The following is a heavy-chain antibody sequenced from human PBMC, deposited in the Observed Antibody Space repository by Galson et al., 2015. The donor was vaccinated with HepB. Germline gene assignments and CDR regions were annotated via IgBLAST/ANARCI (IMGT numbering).Heavy chain of an antibody. D-gene: IGHD4-23*01. CDR2: ISYDGSNK. CDR3: AKEVSYGGNRPTDY. Sequence: SLRLSCAASGFTFSSYGMHWVRQAPGKGLEWVAVISYDGSNKYYADSVKGRFTISRDNSKNTLYLQMNSLRAEDTAVYYCAKEVSYGGNRPTDYWGQGILVTVSS. CDR1: GFTFSSYG. V-gene: IGHV3-30*18. J-gene: IGHJ4*02.